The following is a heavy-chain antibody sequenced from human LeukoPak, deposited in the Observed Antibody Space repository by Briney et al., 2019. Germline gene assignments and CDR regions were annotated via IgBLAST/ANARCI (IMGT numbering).Heavy chain of an antibody. Sequence: GGSLRLSCAASGFIFRNYWMSWVRQAPGKGLEWVANINQDGSEKYYVDSVKGRFTISRDNAKNSLYLQMRSLRAEDTAVYYCTRVEETATTAAIIRKYSYYYYYMDVWGKGNTVTVSS. D-gene: IGHD4-11*01. CDR2: INQDGSEK. CDR1: GFIFRNYW. V-gene: IGHV3-7*01. CDR3: TRVEETATTAAIIRKYSYYYYYMDV. J-gene: IGHJ6*03.